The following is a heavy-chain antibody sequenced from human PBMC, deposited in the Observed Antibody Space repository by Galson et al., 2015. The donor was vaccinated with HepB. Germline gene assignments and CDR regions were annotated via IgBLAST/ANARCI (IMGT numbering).Heavy chain of an antibody. Sequence: SLRLSCAASGFTFSSYWMTWVRQAPGKGLEWVANIKQDGLEKYYVDSVKGRFTISRDNAKNSLYLQMNSLRAEDTAVYYCARELGAPLYCGMDVWGQGTTVTVSS. J-gene: IGHJ6*02. CDR2: IKQDGLEK. CDR3: ARELGAPLYCGMDV. CDR1: GFTFSSYW. D-gene: IGHD3-16*01. V-gene: IGHV3-7*05.